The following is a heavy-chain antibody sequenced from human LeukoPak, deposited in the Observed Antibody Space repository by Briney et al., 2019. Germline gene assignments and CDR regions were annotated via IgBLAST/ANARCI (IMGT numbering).Heavy chain of an antibody. V-gene: IGHV4-4*07. Sequence: PSETLSLTCTVSGGSINNYFWSWVRPPAGEGLEWIGRIYTSGSTNYNPSLSSRVTISVDMSKNQFSLKLSSVTAADTAVYYCARDDPARMTATLDYWGQGILVTVSS. CDR1: GGSINNYF. D-gene: IGHD2-21*02. CDR2: IYTSGST. CDR3: ARDDPARMTATLDY. J-gene: IGHJ4*02.